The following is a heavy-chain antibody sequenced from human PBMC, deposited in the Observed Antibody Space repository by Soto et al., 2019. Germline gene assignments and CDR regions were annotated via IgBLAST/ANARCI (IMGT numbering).Heavy chain of an antibody. Sequence: QVQLQQWGAGLLKPSETLSLTCAVYGGSFSGYYWSWIRQPPGKGLEWIGEINHSGSTNYNPSLKSRVTISVDTSKNQFSLKLSSVTAADTAVYYCARITMIVVVITTWYYGMDVWGQGTTVTVSS. J-gene: IGHJ6*02. D-gene: IGHD3-22*01. CDR3: ARITMIVVVITTWYYGMDV. V-gene: IGHV4-34*01. CDR1: GGSFSGYY. CDR2: INHSGST.